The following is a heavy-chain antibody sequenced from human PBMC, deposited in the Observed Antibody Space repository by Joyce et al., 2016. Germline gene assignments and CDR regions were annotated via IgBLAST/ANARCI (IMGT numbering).Heavy chain of an antibody. D-gene: IGHD6-6*01. J-gene: IGHJ5*02. CDR2: INTDGSST. Sequence: EVQLVESGGGLVQPGGSLRLSCAAYGVSFSGYWIHWVRQAPGKGAVWVSRINTDGSSTGFADSVNGRFTISRDNAKNTLYLQMNGLRAEDTAVYYCVRGISARPGGPNWFDPWGQGTLVTVSS. V-gene: IGHV3-74*01. CDR3: VRGISARPGGPNWFDP. CDR1: GVSFSGYW.